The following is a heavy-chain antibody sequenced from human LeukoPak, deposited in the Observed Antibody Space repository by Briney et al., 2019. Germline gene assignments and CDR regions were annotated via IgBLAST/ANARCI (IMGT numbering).Heavy chain of an antibody. CDR2: IFHSGFI. J-gene: IGHJ4*02. D-gene: IGHD3-22*01. V-gene: IGHV4-4*02. Sequence: GSLRLSCAASGFTFNSYWMNWVRQPPGKGLEWIGEIFHSGFINYNPSLKSRLTISVDKSTNQFSLKLRSVTAADTAVYYCAKSDSLGYWYFDDWGQGTLVTVSS. CDR3: AKSDSLGYWYFDD. CDR1: GFTFNSYW.